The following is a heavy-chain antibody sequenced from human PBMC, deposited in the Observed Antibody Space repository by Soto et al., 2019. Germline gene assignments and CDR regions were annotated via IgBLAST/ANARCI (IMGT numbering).Heavy chain of an antibody. D-gene: IGHD5-12*01. CDR1: GFTFSSYG. J-gene: IGHJ4*02. Sequence: QVQLVESGGGVVQPGRSLRLSCAASGFTFSSYGMHWVRQAPGKGLEWVAVIWYDGSNKYYADSVKGRFTISRDNSKNTLYLQMNSLRAEDTAVYYCARVKVGWLHPIDYWGQGTLVTVSS. V-gene: IGHV3-33*01. CDR2: IWYDGSNK. CDR3: ARVKVGWLHPIDY.